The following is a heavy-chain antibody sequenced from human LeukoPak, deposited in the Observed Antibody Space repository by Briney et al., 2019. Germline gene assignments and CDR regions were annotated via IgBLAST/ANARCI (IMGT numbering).Heavy chain of an antibody. Sequence: GGSLRLSCAASGFAFSSYSMNWVRQAPGKGLEWVSSISSSSSYIYYADSVKGRFTISRDNAKNSLYLQMNSLRAEDTAVYYCARGDDFWSGLRLDAFDIWGQGTMVTVSS. CDR2: ISSSSSYI. V-gene: IGHV3-21*01. CDR1: GFAFSSYS. D-gene: IGHD3-3*01. J-gene: IGHJ3*02. CDR3: ARGDDFWSGLRLDAFDI.